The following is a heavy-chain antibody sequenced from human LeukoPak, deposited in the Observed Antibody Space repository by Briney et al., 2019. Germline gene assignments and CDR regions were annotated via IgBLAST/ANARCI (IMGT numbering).Heavy chain of an antibody. J-gene: IGHJ1*01. D-gene: IGHD1-26*01. CDR3: ARDSRTIEGATFAEYFQH. CDR1: GFTFSDYY. Sequence: PGGSLRLSCAASGFTFSDYYMSWIRQAPGKGLEWVSYISSSGSTICYADSVKGRFTISRDNAKNSLYLQMNSLRAEDTAVYYCARDSRTIEGATFAEYFQHWGQGTLVTVSS. V-gene: IGHV3-11*01. CDR2: ISSSGSTI.